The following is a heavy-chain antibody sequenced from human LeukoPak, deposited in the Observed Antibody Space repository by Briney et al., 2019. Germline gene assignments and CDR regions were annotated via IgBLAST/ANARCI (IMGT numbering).Heavy chain of an antibody. J-gene: IGHJ4*02. V-gene: IGHV4-34*01. CDR2: INHSGST. CDR1: GGSFSGYQ. Sequence: NTSETLSLTCAVYGGSFSGYQWTWIRQPPGKGLEWIRQINHSGSTNYNPSLKSRVTISVDTSKNQFSLKLSSVTAADTAVYYCARGAPGYWGQGTLVTVSS. CDR3: ARGAPGY.